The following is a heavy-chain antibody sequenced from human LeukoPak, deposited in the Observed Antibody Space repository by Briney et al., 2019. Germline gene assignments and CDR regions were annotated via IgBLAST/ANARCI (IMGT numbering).Heavy chain of an antibody. Sequence: GGSLRLSCAASGFTFSSYWMHWVRQAPGKGLVWVSRINSDGSSTSYADSVKGRFTISRDIAKKSLNLQMNSLRAEDTAVYYCARESITIFGVVIDWGQGTLVTVSS. V-gene: IGHV3-74*01. D-gene: IGHD3-3*01. J-gene: IGHJ1*01. CDR2: INSDGSST. CDR3: ARESITIFGVVID. CDR1: GFTFSSYW.